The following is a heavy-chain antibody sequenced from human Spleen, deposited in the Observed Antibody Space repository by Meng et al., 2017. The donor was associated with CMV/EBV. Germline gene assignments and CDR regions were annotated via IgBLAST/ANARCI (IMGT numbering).Heavy chain of an antibody. J-gene: IGHJ4*02. CDR1: GYSFTRYW. D-gene: IGHD2-2*01. V-gene: IGHV5-51*01. CDR3: ARRTFYCSSTSCYPSHFDY. Sequence: KGSCKGSGYSFTRYWIGWVRQMPGKGLEWMGIIYPGDSDTRYSPSFQGQVTISADKSISTAYLQWSSLKASDTAMYYCARRTFYCSSTSCYPSHFDYWGQGTLVTVSS. CDR2: IYPGDSDT.